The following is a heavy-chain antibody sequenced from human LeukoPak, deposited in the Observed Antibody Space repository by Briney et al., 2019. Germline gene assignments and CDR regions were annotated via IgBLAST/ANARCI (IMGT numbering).Heavy chain of an antibody. Sequence: PGGSLRLSCAASGFTFDDYAMHWVRHAPGKGLEWVSGISWNSGSIGYADSVKGRFTISRDNAKNSLYLQMNSLRAEDTALYYCAKDRYSSSSEIDYWGQGTLVTVSS. CDR2: ISWNSGSI. D-gene: IGHD6-6*01. J-gene: IGHJ4*02. V-gene: IGHV3-9*01. CDR3: AKDRYSSSSEIDY. CDR1: GFTFDDYA.